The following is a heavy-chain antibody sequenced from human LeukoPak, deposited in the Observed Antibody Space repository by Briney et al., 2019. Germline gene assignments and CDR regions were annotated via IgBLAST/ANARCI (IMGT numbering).Heavy chain of an antibody. J-gene: IGHJ4*02. V-gene: IGHV3-48*04. CDR2: ISSTSRTI. CDR1: GFYFNIYS. CDR3: ARDGYSNYERPDYFDY. D-gene: IGHD4-11*01. Sequence: GGSLRLSCAASGFYFNIYSMHWVRQAPGKGLEWVSYISSTSRTIYYADSVKGRFTVSRDNDNNSLYLQMSSLRAEDTAVYYCARDGYSNYERPDYFDYWGQGTLVTVSS.